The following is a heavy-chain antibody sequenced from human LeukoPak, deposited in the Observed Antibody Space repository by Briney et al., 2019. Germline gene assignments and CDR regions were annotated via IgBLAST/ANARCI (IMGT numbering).Heavy chain of an antibody. CDR2: IRYDGTKK. J-gene: IGHJ3*02. V-gene: IGHV3-30*02. CDR3: ARDRDPLAFEI. CDR1: GFTFSSYG. Sequence: GGSLRLSCAASGFTFSSYGMHWVRQAPGKGLEWAAFIRYDGTKKFYADSVKGRFTISRDNSKNTLYLQMNSLRDEDTAVFYCARDRDPLAFEIWGQGTMVTVSS.